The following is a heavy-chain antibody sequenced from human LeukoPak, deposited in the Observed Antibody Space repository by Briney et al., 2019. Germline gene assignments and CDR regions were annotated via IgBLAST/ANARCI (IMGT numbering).Heavy chain of an antibody. CDR2: ITSSSSNI. CDR3: ATSGNYYLEY. D-gene: IGHD1-26*01. V-gene: IGHV3-48*02. CDR1: GFTFSTYN. Sequence: GGSQRLSCAASGFTFSTYNMNWVRQAPGKGLEWVSHITSSSSNIYYADSVEGRFTISRDNAKNALYLQMNSLRDEDTAVYYCATSGNYYLEYWSQGTLVTVSS. J-gene: IGHJ4*02.